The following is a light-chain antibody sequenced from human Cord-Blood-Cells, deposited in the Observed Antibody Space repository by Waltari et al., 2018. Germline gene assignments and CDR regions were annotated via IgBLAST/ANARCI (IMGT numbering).Light chain of an antibody. CDR2: GAS. CDR1: QSVSSSY. V-gene: IGKV3-20*01. Sequence: EIVLTQSPGTLSLSPGERATLSCRASQSVSSSYLAWYQQKPGQAPRLLIYGASSRATGIPDRFRGSGSGTDFTLTISRLEPEDFAVYYCQQYGSSQWTFGQGTKVEIK. CDR3: QQYGSSQWT. J-gene: IGKJ1*01.